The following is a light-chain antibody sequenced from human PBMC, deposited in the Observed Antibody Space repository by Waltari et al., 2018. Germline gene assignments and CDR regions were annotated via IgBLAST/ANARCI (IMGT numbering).Light chain of an antibody. CDR2: DAS. CDR1: QSVSSY. Sequence: EIVLTQSPATLSLSPGERATLSCRASQSVSSYLAWYQQKPGQAPRLLIDDASNNATGIPARFSGIGSGTDFTLTISSLEPEDFAVYYCQQRSNWPPTFGQGTKLEI. J-gene: IGKJ2*01. CDR3: QQRSNWPPT. V-gene: IGKV3-11*01.